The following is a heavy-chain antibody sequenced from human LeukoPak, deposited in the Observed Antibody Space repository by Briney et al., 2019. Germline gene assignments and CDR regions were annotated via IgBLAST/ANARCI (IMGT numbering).Heavy chain of an antibody. V-gene: IGHV3-48*01. CDR1: GFTVSSSY. Sequence: PGGSLKLSCAASGFTVSSSYMSWVGQAPGKGLEWVSYIISSSSTIYYADSVKGRFTISRDNSKNTLYLQMNNLRAEDTAIYYCARVGSRYCSGANCYDGFWGQGTLVSVSS. CDR3: ARVGSRYCSGANCYDGF. J-gene: IGHJ4*02. CDR2: IISSSSTI. D-gene: IGHD2-15*01.